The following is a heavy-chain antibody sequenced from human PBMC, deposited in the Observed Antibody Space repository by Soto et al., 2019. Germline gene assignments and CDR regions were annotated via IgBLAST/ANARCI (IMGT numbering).Heavy chain of an antibody. J-gene: IGHJ4*02. V-gene: IGHV3-23*01. Sequence: GSLRLSCAASGFTFSSYAMSWVRQAPGKGLEWVSSISGSGGSTYDADSVKGRFTISRDNSKNTLYLQMNSLRAEDTAVYYCTTETTVEYYFYYCGQGTPVTVS. D-gene: IGHD4-17*01. CDR1: GFTFSSYA. CDR2: ISGSGGST. CDR3: TTETTVEYYFYY.